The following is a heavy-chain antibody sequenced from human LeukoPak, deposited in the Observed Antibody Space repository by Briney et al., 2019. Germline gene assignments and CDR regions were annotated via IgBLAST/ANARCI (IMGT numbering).Heavy chain of an antibody. J-gene: IGHJ4*02. CDR3: AGGLMVYATSAMDY. D-gene: IGHD2-8*01. V-gene: IGHV3-30*03. Sequence: GGSLRLSCAASGFTFSSYGMHWVRQAPGKGLEWVAVISYDGSNKYYADSVKGRFTISRDNSKNTLYLQMNSLRAEDTAVYYCAGGLMVYATSAMDYWGQGTLVTVSS. CDR2: ISYDGSNK. CDR1: GFTFSSYG.